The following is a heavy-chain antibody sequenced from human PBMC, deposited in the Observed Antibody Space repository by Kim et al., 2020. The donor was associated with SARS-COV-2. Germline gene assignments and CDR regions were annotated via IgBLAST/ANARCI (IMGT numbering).Heavy chain of an antibody. CDR2: INPSGGST. CDR1: GYTFTSYY. CDR3: ARAVRAFGGVIAHFDY. D-gene: IGHD3-16*02. Sequence: ASVKVSCKASGYTFTSYYMHWVRQAPGQGLEWMGIINPSGGSTSYAQKFQGRVTMTRDTSTSTVYMELSSLRSEDTAVYYCARAVRAFGGVIAHFDYWGQGTLVTVSS. V-gene: IGHV1-46*01. J-gene: IGHJ4*02.